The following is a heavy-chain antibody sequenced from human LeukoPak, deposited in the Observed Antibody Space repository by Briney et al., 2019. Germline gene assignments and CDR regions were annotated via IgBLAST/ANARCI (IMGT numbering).Heavy chain of an antibody. D-gene: IGHD1-26*01. Sequence: ASVKVFCKASLYTFTGYYMQCVRQAPGQGLEWMGWINPNSGDTHYAQKLQGRVTMSRDKSISTAYMELSRLRSDDTAVYYCARIRPVGATTGWFDPWGQGTLVTVSS. V-gene: IGHV1-2*02. CDR3: ARIRPVGATTGWFDP. CDR1: LYTFTGYY. J-gene: IGHJ5*02. CDR2: INPNSGDT.